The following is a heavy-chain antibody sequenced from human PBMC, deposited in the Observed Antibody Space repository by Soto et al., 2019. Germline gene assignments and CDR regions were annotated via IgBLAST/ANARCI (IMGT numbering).Heavy chain of an antibody. V-gene: IGHV4-31*03. CDR3: ARALEDAAAGTLRGVSGSDP. CDR1: CGSISSGGYY. Sequence: PSETLSLTCTVSCGSISSGGYYWSCIRQHPGKGLEWIGYIYYSGSTYYNPSLKSRVTISVDTSKNQFSLKLSSVTAADTAVYYCARALEDAAAGTLRGVSGSDPWGQGTLVTVSS. J-gene: IGHJ5*02. D-gene: IGHD6-13*01. CDR2: IYYSGST.